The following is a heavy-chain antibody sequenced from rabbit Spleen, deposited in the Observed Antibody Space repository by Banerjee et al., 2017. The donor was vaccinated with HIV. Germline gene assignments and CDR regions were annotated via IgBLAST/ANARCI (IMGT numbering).Heavy chain of an antibody. D-gene: IGHD4-1*01. V-gene: IGHV1S45*01. CDR2: IYTDSSGST. Sequence: QEQLEESGGDLVKPGASLTLTCTASGFDFSRYAMCWVRQAPGKGPEWIACIYTDSSGSTYYASWAKGRFTISKTSSTTVTLQMISLTAADMATYFCARPSYYYASGWYFNLWGPGTLVTVS. CDR3: ARPSYYYASGWYFNL. CDR1: GFDFSRYA. J-gene: IGHJ4*01.